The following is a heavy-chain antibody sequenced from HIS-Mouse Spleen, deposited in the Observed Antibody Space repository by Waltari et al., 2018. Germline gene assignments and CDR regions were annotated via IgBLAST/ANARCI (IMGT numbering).Heavy chain of an antibody. CDR2: ISSSSSYI. Sequence: EVQLVESGGGLVKPGGSLSLACAASGFTFSSYSMTWVRQAPGKGLEWVSSISSSSSYIYYADSVKGRFTISRDNAKNSLYLQMNSLRAEDTAVYYCARIAAAGTFDYWGQGTLVTVSS. V-gene: IGHV3-21*01. CDR1: GFTFSSYS. CDR3: ARIAAAGTFDY. J-gene: IGHJ4*02. D-gene: IGHD6-13*01.